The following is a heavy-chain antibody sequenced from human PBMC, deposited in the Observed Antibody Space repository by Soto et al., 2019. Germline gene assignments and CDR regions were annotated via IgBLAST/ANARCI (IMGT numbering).Heavy chain of an antibody. Sequence: ASVKVSCKASGYTFTSYYMHWVRQAPGQGLEWMGIINPSGGSTSYAQKFKGRVTMTRDTSTSTVYMELSSLRSEDTAVYYCAREHSGYEYYYYYGMDVWGQGTTVTV. CDR3: AREHSGYEYYYYYGMDV. J-gene: IGHJ6*02. CDR1: GYTFTSYY. D-gene: IGHD5-12*01. V-gene: IGHV1-46*03. CDR2: INPSGGST.